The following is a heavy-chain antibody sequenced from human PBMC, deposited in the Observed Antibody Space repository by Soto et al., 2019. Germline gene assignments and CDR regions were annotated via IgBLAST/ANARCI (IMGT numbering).Heavy chain of an antibody. V-gene: IGHV4-31*03. J-gene: IGHJ4*02. CDR1: SASISSADYY. D-gene: IGHD2-21*02. CDR2: IYYSGST. CDR3: ARARSRCGAACFDY. Sequence: QVQLQESGPGLVKPSQTLSLTCTVSSASISSADYYWSWIRQHPGKGLEWIAYIYYSGSTSYNPSLKSRVIISMDTSRDQFSLTLTSVTAADTAVYYCARARSRCGAACFDYWGQGILVTVSS.